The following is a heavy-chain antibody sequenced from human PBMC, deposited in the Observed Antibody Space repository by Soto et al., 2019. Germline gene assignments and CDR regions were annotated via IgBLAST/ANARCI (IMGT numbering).Heavy chain of an antibody. CDR2: IYHSGST. Sequence: SETLSLTCAVSGGSISSSNWWSWVRQPPGKGLEWIGEIYHSGSTHNNPALKSRVTMSVDTYTNQFSLKMNAVTAADTAVYYCTRHEGGAAADRPLDYWGQGTLVTVSS. D-gene: IGHD6-13*01. V-gene: IGHV4-4*02. J-gene: IGHJ4*02. CDR3: TRHEGGAAADRPLDY. CDR1: GGSISSSNW.